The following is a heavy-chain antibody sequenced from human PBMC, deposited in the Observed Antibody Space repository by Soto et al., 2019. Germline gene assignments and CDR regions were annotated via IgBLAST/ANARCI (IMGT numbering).Heavy chain of an antibody. D-gene: IGHD3-9*01. Sequence: EVQLLESGGGLVQPGGSLRLSCAASGFTFSSYAMSWVRRAPGKGLEWVSAISGSARSTKYADSVKGRFTISRDNSKNTLFLQMSSLRAEATAVYYCANDVHYDIVTGIEYFHHWAQGTLVTVSS. CDR3: ANDVHYDIVTGIEYFHH. CDR1: GFTFSSYA. CDR2: ISGSARST. J-gene: IGHJ1*01. V-gene: IGHV3-23*01.